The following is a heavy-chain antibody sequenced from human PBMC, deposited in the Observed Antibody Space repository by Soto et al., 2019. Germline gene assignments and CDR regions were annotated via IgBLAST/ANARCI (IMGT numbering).Heavy chain of an antibody. D-gene: IGHD1-20*01. V-gene: IGHV3-7*01. CDR1: RFTFTSSW. CDR2: IKQDGNEA. Sequence: EVQLVESGGGLVQPGGSLRLSCAASRFTFTSSWMSWVRQAPGKGLEWVANIKQDGNEAYYLDSVKGRFTISRDNAWTSLYLQMNSLSADNTAVYYCAGIKNNWFDPWGQGTLVTVAS. CDR3: AGIKNNWFDP. J-gene: IGHJ5*02.